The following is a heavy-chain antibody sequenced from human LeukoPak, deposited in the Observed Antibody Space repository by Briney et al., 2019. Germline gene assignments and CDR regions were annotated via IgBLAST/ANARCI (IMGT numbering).Heavy chain of an antibody. CDR2: ISSNGGST. D-gene: IGHD4-17*01. V-gene: IGHV3-64D*06. J-gene: IGHJ4*02. CDR3: VKDLLTTVTTWDY. CDR1: GFTFSNYP. Sequence: GGSLRLSCSASGFTFSNYPMHWVRQAPGKGPEYVSGISSNGGSTYYADSVKGRFTISRDNSKSMLYLQLSSLRTEDTAVYYCVKDLLTTVTTWDYWGQGTLVTVSS.